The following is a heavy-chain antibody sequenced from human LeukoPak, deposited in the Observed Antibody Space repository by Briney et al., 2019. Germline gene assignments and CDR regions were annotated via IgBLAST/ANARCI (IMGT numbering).Heavy chain of an antibody. V-gene: IGHV3-66*01. J-gene: IGHJ4*02. CDR1: GFTVSSDY. CDR2: VYSGGNT. CDR3: AREPPGGGFDY. Sequence: GGSLRLSCTASGFTVSSDYMSWVRQAPGKGLEWVSVVYSGGNTYSADSVKGRFTISRDNSKNTPYLQMNSLRAEDTAVYYCAREPPGGGFDYWGQGTLVTVSS. D-gene: IGHD3-16*01.